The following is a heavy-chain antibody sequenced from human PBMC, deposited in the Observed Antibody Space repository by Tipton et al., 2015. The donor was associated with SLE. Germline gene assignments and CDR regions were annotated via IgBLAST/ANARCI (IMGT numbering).Heavy chain of an antibody. CDR1: GGSISSYY. V-gene: IGHV4-4*07. Sequence: TLSLTCTVSGGSISSYYWSWIRQPAGKGLEWIGRIYTSGSTNYNPSLKSRVTMSVETSKNQFSLNLSSVTTADTAVYYCARDLGAGWGGHWYFDLWGRGTLLTVSS. J-gene: IGHJ2*01. CDR2: IYTSGST. D-gene: IGHD3-16*01. CDR3: ARDLGAGWGGHWYFDL.